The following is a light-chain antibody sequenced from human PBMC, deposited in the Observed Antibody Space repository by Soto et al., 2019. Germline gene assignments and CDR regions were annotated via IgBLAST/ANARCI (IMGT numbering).Light chain of an antibody. CDR3: QSYASSLSVV. CDR1: SSNIGAGYD. J-gene: IGLJ2*01. Sequence: QAVVTQPPSVSGAPGQRVTISCTGSSSNIGAGYDVHWYQQLPGTAPKLLIYANSNRPSGVPDRFSGSKSGTSASLAITGLQAEDEADYYCQSYASSLSVVFGGGTKLTVL. CDR2: ANS. V-gene: IGLV1-40*01.